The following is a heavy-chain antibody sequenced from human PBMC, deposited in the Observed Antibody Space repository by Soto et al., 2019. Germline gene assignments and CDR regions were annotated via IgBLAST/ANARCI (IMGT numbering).Heavy chain of an antibody. CDR1: GGSISSYY. Sequence: QVQLQESGPGLVKPSETLSLTCTVSGGSISSYYWSWIRQPPGKGLEWIGYIYYSGSTNYNPSLKSRVTISVDTSKNQFSLKLSSVTAADTAVYYCARDRYYDSSGYPWGMDVWGQGTTVTVSS. J-gene: IGHJ6*02. V-gene: IGHV4-59*01. CDR2: IYYSGST. CDR3: ARDRYYDSSGYPWGMDV. D-gene: IGHD3-22*01.